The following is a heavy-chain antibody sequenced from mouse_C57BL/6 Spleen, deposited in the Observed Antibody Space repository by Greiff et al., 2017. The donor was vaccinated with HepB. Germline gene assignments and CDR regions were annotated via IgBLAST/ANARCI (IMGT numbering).Heavy chain of an antibody. Sequence: QVQLKESGPGLVAPSQSLSITCTVSGFSLTSYAISWVRQPPGKGLEWLGVIWTGGGTNYNSALKSRLSISKDNSKSQVFLKMNSLQTDDTARYYCARNEPYYYGSRGYWYFDVWGTGTTVTVSS. CDR3: ARNEPYYYGSRGYWYFDV. J-gene: IGHJ1*03. V-gene: IGHV2-9-1*01. D-gene: IGHD1-1*01. CDR2: IWTGGGT. CDR1: GFSLTSYA.